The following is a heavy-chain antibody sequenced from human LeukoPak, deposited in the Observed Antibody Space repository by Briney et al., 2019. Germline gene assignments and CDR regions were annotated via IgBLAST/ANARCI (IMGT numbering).Heavy chain of an antibody. CDR1: GDSLSSHY. CDR2: IYGSGST. Sequence: SETLSLTCTVSGDSLSSHYWSWIRQPPGKGLEWIGYIYGSGSTHYDPSLRSRVTVSEDTSKNQFSLKLTSVTAADTAVYYCARNVGWYSHDSWGQGTLVTVSS. D-gene: IGHD6-19*01. J-gene: IGHJ4*02. V-gene: IGHV4-59*08. CDR3: ARNVGWYSHDS.